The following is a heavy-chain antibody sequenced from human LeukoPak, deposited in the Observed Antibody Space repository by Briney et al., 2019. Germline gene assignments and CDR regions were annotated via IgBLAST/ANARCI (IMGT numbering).Heavy chain of an antibody. V-gene: IGHV3-53*01. D-gene: IGHD3-10*02. CDR2: IYSGGAT. CDR3: AELGITMIGGV. J-gene: IGHJ6*04. Sequence: GGSLRLSCAASGFTFSDYYMSWIRQAPGKGLEWVSVIYSGGATYYTDSVKGRFAISRDNSKNTLYPQMNTLRAEDTAVYYCAELGITMIGGVWGKGTTVTISS. CDR1: GFTFSDYY.